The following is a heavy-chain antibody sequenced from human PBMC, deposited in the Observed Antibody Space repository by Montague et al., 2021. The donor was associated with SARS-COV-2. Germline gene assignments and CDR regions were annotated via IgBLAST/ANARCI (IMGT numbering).Heavy chain of an antibody. CDR3: AKGPFCGGTPWYVLGAFDF. CDR2: VGASGGTT. Sequence: SLRLSCAASGFSFSTYAMTWARQPPGKGLEWVSGVGASGGTTFYADSVKGRFTISRDNSKNILYLQMNSLGVEDTAIYYCAKGPFCGGTPWYVLGAFDFWGQGTMVTVSS. CDR1: GFSFSTYA. D-gene: IGHD2-15*01. V-gene: IGHV3-23*01. J-gene: IGHJ3*01.